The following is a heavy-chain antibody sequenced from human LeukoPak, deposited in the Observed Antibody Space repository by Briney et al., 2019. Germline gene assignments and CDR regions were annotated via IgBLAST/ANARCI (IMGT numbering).Heavy chain of an antibody. D-gene: IGHD3-22*01. V-gene: IGHV3-53*01. Sequence: GGSLRLSCAASGFTVHSNYMSWVRQAPGKGLEWVSVIDRSGVTHYADSVKGRFTISRDNSKNTLYLQMNSLRAEDTAVYYCAKDEWDYDSSGYYYYWGQGTLVTVSS. CDR2: IDRSGVT. J-gene: IGHJ4*02. CDR1: GFTVHSNY. CDR3: AKDEWDYDSSGYYYY.